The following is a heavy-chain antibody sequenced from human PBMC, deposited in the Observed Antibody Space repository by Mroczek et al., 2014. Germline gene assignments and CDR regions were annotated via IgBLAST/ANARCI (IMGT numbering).Heavy chain of an antibody. CDR1: GGSISSYY. CDR2: IYYSGST. Sequence: QVQLQQWGPGLVKPSETLSLTCTVSGGSISSYYWSWIRQPPGKGLEWIGYIYYSGSTNYNPSLKSRVTISVDTSKNQFSLKLSSVTAADTAVYYCASSTSFLWGTGTPGYFDYWGQGTLVTVSS. D-gene: IGHD2-2*01. CDR3: ASSTSFLWGTGTPGYFDY. V-gene: IGHV4-59*01. J-gene: IGHJ4*02.